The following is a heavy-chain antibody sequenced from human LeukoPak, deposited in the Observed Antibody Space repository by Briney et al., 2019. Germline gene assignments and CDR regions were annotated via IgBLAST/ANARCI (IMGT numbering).Heavy chain of an antibody. Sequence: SETLSLTCTVSGVSISTYYWSWVRQHPGKGLEWMGYISDVGSNDYNPSLKGRVTISRDTSKNQFSLRLSSVTAADAAVYHCARDKAPGGKRWFDPWGQGTLVIVSS. CDR3: ARDKAPGGKRWFDP. CDR2: ISDVGSN. D-gene: IGHD4-23*01. J-gene: IGHJ5*02. CDR1: GVSISTYY. V-gene: IGHV4-59*01.